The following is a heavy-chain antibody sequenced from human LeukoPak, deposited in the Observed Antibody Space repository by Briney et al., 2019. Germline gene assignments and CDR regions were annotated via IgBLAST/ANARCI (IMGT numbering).Heavy chain of an antibody. D-gene: IGHD5-12*01. CDR3: AKDLSMVATRYYFDY. V-gene: IGHV3-30*18. CDR1: GFTFSSYG. CDR2: ISYDGSNK. J-gene: IGHJ4*02. Sequence: GGSLRLSCAASGFTFSSYGVHWVRQAPGKGLEWVAVISYDGSNKYYADSVKGRFTISRDNSKNTLYLQMNSLRAEDTAVYYCAKDLSMVATRYYFDYWGQGTLVTVSS.